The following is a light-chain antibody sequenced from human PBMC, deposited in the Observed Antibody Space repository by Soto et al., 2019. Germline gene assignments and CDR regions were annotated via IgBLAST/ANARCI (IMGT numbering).Light chain of an antibody. V-gene: IGLV6-57*02. J-gene: IGLJ2*01. Sequence: NFMLTQPHSVSESPGKTVTISCTGGSGSIATNYVQWYQQRPGSAPTTVIYENNKRPSGIPDRFSGSIDSSSNSASLTLSGLKTGDEADYYCQSYDRSYVVFGGGTKLTVL. CDR1: SGSIATNY. CDR2: ENN. CDR3: QSYDRSYVV.